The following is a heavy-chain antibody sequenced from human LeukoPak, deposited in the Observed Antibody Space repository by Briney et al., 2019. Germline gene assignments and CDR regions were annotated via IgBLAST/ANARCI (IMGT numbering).Heavy chain of an antibody. CDR2: IHYSGST. V-gene: IGHV4-59*01. Sequence: SETLSLTCTVSGGSISNYYWSWIRQPPGKGLEWIGYIHYSGSTSYNPSLKSRVTISVDTSKNQFSLKLRFVTPADTAVYYCARTTEGYCSGGSCYYYYYYMDVWGKGTTVTVSS. D-gene: IGHD2-15*01. CDR1: GGSISNYY. CDR3: ARTTEGYCSGGSCYYYYYYMDV. J-gene: IGHJ6*03.